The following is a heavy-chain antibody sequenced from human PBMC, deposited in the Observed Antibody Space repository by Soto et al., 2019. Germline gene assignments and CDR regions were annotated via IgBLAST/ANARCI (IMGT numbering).Heavy chain of an antibody. J-gene: IGHJ6*02. V-gene: IGHV3-15*01. CDR1: GFTFSNAW. CDR2: IKSKTDGGTT. CDR3: TTSPPQLSGSLYHYYYYGMDV. D-gene: IGHD6-13*01. Sequence: EVQLVESGGGLVKPGGSLRLSCAASGFTFSNAWMSWVRQAPGKGLEWVGRIKSKTDGGTTDYAAPVKGRFTISRDDSKNTLYLQMNSLKTVDTAVYYCTTSPPQLSGSLYHYYYYGMDVWGQGTTVTVSS.